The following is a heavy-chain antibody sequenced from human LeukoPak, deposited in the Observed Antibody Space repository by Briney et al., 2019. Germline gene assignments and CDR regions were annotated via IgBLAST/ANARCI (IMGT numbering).Heavy chain of an antibody. D-gene: IGHD3-3*01. CDR2: ISRNSLYM. Sequence: PGGSLRLSCVASGFTFGSHAMNWLRQAPGKGLEWVSSISRNSLYMYYADSLKGRFTISRDNAKNSLYLQMDSLRAEDTAVYYCARDKVGHDFWSRYSDFWGQGTLVTVSS. CDR1: GFTFGSHA. V-gene: IGHV3-21*06. J-gene: IGHJ4*02. CDR3: ARDKVGHDFWSRYSDF.